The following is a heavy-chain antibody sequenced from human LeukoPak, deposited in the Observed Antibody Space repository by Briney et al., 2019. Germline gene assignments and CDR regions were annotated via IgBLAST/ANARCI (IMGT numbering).Heavy chain of an antibody. CDR2: INHSGST. CDR3: ARGTKSSSSSRLDY. V-gene: IGHV4-34*01. CDR1: GGSFSGYY. Sequence: SETLSLTCAVYGGSFSGYYWGWIRQPPGKGLEWMGEINHSGSTNYNPSLKSRVTISVDTSKNEFSLKLSSVTAADTAVYYCARGTKSSSSSRLDYWGQGTLVTVSS. J-gene: IGHJ4*02. D-gene: IGHD6-6*01.